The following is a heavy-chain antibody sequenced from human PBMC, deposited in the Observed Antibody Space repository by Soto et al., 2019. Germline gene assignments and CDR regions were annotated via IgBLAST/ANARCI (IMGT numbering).Heavy chain of an antibody. CDR3: AIWSNWNPLYYRGMDV. CDR1: GGAFTNYS. V-gene: IGHV1-69*06. Sequence: QVQLLQSGAEVKKPGSSVKVSCKVSGGAFTNYSLNWVRHAPGQGREWLGGIIPLHNTSNYSLKLLGRGSVTADISSNTVYMHLSGLTSDDTATYYCAIWSNWNPLYYRGMDVWGQGTTVTVSS. CDR2: IIPLHNTS. J-gene: IGHJ6*02. D-gene: IGHD1-20*01.